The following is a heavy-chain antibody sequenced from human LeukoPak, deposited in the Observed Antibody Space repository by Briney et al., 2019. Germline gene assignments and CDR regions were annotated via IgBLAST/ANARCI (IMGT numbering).Heavy chain of an antibody. CDR3: TRMTTGHDY. CDR1: GVSFNNYY. J-gene: IGHJ4*02. CDR2: INHSGYT. Sequence: SETLSLTCAVSGVSFNNYYWSWVRQTPGKGLEWIGEINHSGYTNDSPSLKSRVTLSIDASRKQFSLNLRSVTVADMGIYYCTRMTTGHDYWGQGTLVTVSS. V-gene: IGHV4-34*01. D-gene: IGHD4-17*01.